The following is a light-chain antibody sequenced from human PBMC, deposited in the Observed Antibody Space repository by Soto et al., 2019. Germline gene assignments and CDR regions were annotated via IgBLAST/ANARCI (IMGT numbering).Light chain of an antibody. CDR2: DVS. CDR3: SSYTSSSTLYA. Sequence: LSQPAGPSGSAAKFVSRFLPGNKNGVGGYNYVSWYQQHPGKAPKLMIYDVSNRPSGVSNRFSGSKSGNTASLTISGLQAEDEADYYCSSYTSSSTLYAFRTGTKATVL. J-gene: IGLJ1*01. CDR1: KNGVGGYNY. V-gene: IGLV2-14*01.